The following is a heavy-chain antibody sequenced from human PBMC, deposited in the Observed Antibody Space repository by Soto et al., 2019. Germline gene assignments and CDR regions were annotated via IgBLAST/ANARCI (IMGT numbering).Heavy chain of an antibody. D-gene: IGHD1-26*01. Sequence: EVQLLESGGGLVQPGGSLRLSCAASGFTFSSYAMSWVRQAPGKGLERVSVISGSGGSTYYADSVKGQFTISRDNSMNTPYRQMNSLRADDTAVYYCAKRGRGCYDIDWGQGTLVTFSS. CDR1: GFTFSSYA. J-gene: IGHJ4*02. CDR2: ISGSGGST. CDR3: AKRGRGCYDID. V-gene: IGHV3-23*01.